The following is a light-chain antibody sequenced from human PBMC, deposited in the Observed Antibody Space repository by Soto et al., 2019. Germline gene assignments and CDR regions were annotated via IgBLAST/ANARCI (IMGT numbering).Light chain of an antibody. CDR2: EVS. Sequence: QSALTQPPSASGSPGQSVTISCTGTSSDVGAYNYVSWYQQHPGKAPKLIIYEVSKWPSGVPDRFSGSKSGNTASLTVSGLQAEDEADYYCSSYAGSNIVVFGGGTQLTVL. CDR1: SSDVGAYNY. CDR3: SSYAGSNIVV. V-gene: IGLV2-8*01. J-gene: IGLJ2*01.